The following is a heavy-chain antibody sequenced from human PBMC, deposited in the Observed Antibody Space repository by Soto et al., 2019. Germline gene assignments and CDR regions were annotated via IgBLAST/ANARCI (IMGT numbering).Heavy chain of an antibody. CDR1: GLTFSSYA. J-gene: IGHJ4*02. CDR3: AKDRPSLRYFDWLSSYFDY. Sequence: GGSLRLSCAASGLTFSSYAMSWVRQAPGKGLEWVSAISGSGGSTNYADSVKGRFTISRDNSKNTLYLQMNSLRAEDTAVYYSAKDRPSLRYFDWLSSYFDYWGQGTLVTVSS. CDR2: ISGSGGST. V-gene: IGHV3-23*01. D-gene: IGHD3-9*01.